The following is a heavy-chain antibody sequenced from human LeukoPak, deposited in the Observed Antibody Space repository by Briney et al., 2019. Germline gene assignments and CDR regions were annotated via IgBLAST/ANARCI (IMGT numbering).Heavy chain of an antibody. CDR3: ARGGGSSWYPLGYFQH. V-gene: IGHV3-48*04. CDR1: GFTFSSYS. D-gene: IGHD6-13*01. Sequence: GGSLRLSCAASGFTFSSYSMNWVRQAPGKGLEWVSYISSSSSTIYYADSVKGRFTISRDNAKNSLYLQMNSLRAEDTAVYYCARGGGSSWYPLGYFQHWGQGTLVTVSS. J-gene: IGHJ1*01. CDR2: ISSSSSTI.